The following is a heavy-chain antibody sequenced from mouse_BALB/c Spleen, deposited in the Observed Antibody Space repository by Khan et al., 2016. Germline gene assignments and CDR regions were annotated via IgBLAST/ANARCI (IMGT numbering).Heavy chain of an antibody. CDR1: GYAFTNFL. J-gene: IGHJ4*01. CDR2: INPGSGGT. D-gene: IGHD4-1*01. V-gene: IGHV1-54*01. Sequence: QVQLQQSGAELVRPGTSVKVSCKASGYAFTNFLIEWIKARPGQGLEWIGVINPGSGGTKYNENFKGTVVLTADKSSSTAYMQLSSLTSDDSAVYFCARSGRMDYWGQGTSVTVSS. CDR3: ARSGRMDY.